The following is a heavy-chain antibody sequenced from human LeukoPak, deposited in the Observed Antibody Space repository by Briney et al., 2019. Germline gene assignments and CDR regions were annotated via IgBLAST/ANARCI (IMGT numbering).Heavy chain of an antibody. J-gene: IGHJ6*03. Sequence: GGSLRLSCAASGFTFSSYSMNWVRQAPGKGLEWVSSISSSSSYIYYADSVKGRFTISRDNAKNSLYLQMNSLRAEDTAVYYCARSPGPPRDYYYYMDVWGKGTTVTISS. CDR1: GFTFSSYS. CDR3: ARSPGPPRDYYYYMDV. CDR2: ISSSSSYI. V-gene: IGHV3-21*01.